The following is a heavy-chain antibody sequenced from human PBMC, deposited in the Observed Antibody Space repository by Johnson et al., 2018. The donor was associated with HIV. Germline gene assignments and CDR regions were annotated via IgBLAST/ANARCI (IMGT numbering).Heavy chain of an antibody. V-gene: IGHV3-30*03. Sequence: QVQLVESGGGVVQPGRSMRLSCAASGFTFSSYAMHWVRQAPGKGLEWVAVISYDGSNEYYAEFVKGRFTISRDNATNSLYLQMNSLRVEDTAVYYCASADVFDIWGQGTMVTVAS. CDR3: ASADVFDI. CDR2: ISYDGSNE. CDR1: GFTFSSYA. J-gene: IGHJ3*02.